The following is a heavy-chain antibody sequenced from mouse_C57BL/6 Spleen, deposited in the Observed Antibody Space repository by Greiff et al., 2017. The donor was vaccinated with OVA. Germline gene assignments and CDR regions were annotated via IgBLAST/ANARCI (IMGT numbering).Heavy chain of an antibody. D-gene: IGHD2-1*01. CDR2: ISSGSSTI. CDR1: GFTFSDYG. CDR3: ARNYRYDYYAMDY. J-gene: IGHJ4*01. Sequence: EVQWVESGGGLVKPGGSLKLSCAASGFTFSDYGMHWVRQAPEKGLEWVAYISSGSSTIYYADTVKGRFTISRDNAKNTLFLQMTSLRSEDTAMYYCARNYRYDYYAMDYWGQGTSVTVSS. V-gene: IGHV5-17*01.